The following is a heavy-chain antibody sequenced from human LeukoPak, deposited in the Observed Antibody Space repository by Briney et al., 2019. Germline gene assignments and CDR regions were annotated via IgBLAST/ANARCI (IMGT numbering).Heavy chain of an antibody. CDR2: IWYDGSNK. CDR3: AKSQQATTFVVGYMDV. D-gene: IGHD2-21*01. J-gene: IGHJ6*03. CDR1: GFTFSSYG. V-gene: IGHV3-33*06. Sequence: GGSLRLSCAASGFTFSSYGMHWVRQAPGKGLEWVAVIWYDGSNKYYADSVKGRFTISRDNSKDALYLQMNSLRAEDTAVYYCAKSQQATTFVVGYMDVWGKGTTVTVSS.